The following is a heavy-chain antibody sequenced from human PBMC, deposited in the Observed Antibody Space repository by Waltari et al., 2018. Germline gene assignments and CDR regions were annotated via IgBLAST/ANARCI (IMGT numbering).Heavy chain of an antibody. Sequence: VQLVQSGAEVKKPGASVKVSCKASGYTFTSHDINWVRQATGQGLEWMGWMNPNSGNTGYAQKFRGRVTMTRSTSISTAYMELSSVRSEDTAVYYCARAPHGVTMLGYWGQGTLVTVSS. CDR2: MNPNSGNT. CDR3: ARAPHGVTMLGY. J-gene: IGHJ4*02. V-gene: IGHV1-8*01. CDR1: GYTFTSHD. D-gene: IGHD2-21*02.